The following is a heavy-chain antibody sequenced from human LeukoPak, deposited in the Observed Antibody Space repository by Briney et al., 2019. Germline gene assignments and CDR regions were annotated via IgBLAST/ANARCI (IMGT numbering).Heavy chain of an antibody. CDR3: ARQAYSSNLGWFDP. D-gene: IGHD6-13*01. J-gene: IGHJ5*02. V-gene: IGHV4-39*01. Sequence: SETLSLTCSVSGGSISSSTYYWGWIRQPPGKGLEWIGNIYNSGSTYYNPSLKSRVTISVDTSKNQFSLKLSSVTAADTAVYYCARQAYSSNLGWFDPWGQGTLVTVSS. CDR2: IYNSGST. CDR1: GGSISSSTYY.